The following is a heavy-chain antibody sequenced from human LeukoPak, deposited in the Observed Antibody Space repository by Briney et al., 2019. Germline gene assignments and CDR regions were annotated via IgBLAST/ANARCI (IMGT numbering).Heavy chain of an antibody. J-gene: IGHJ3*02. Sequence: PGESLKISCKASGYNFPTYWIGWVRQMPGKGLEWMGIIYPGESDTRYSPRYSPSFQGQVTISADKSISTACLQWSSLKASDTAMYYCARHRFIGSAYPIAFDIWGQGTMVTVSS. V-gene: IGHV5-51*01. D-gene: IGHD3-22*01. CDR3: ARHRFIGSAYPIAFDI. CDR2: IYPGESDTRYSP. CDR1: GYNFPTYW.